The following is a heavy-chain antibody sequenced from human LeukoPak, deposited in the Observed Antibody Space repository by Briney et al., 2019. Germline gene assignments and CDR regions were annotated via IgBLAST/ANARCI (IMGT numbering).Heavy chain of an antibody. D-gene: IGHD3-10*01. CDR2: IYHSGST. CDR3: ARGIMVRGVMGTFDY. Sequence: SETLSLTCTVSGYSISSGYYWGWIRQPPGKGLEWIGSIYHSGSTYYNPSLKSRVTISVDTSKNQFSLKLSSVTAADTAVYYCARGIMVRGVMGTFDYWGQGTLVTVSS. V-gene: IGHV4-38-2*02. CDR1: GYSISSGYY. J-gene: IGHJ4*02.